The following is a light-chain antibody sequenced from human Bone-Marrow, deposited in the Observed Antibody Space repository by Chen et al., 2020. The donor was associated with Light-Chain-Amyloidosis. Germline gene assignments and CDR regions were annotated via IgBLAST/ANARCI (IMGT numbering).Light chain of an antibody. CDR3: SSYTITNTLV. J-gene: IGLJ1*01. CDR1: SSDVGGDNH. Sequence: QSALTQPASVSGSPAQSITISCTGTSSDVGGDNHVSWYQQHPDKAPKLMIYEVTNRPSWVPDRFSGSKSDNTASLTISGLQTEVEADYFCSSYTITNTLVFGSGTRVTVL. CDR2: EVT. V-gene: IGLV2-14*01.